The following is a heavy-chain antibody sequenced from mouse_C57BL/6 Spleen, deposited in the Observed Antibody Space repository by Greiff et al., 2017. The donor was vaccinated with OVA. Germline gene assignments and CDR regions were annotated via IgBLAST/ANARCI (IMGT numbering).Heavy chain of an antibody. CDR1: GFTFSDYG. V-gene: IGHV5-17*01. CDR3: ARGDYDDYYAMDY. Sequence: DVKLVESGGGLVKPGGSLKLSCAASGFTFSDYGMHWVRQAPEKGLEWVAYISSGSSTIYYADTVKGRFTNSRDNAKNTLFLQMTNLRAEDTAMYYCARGDYDDYYAMDYWGQGTSVTVSS. D-gene: IGHD2-4*01. CDR2: ISSGSSTI. J-gene: IGHJ4*01.